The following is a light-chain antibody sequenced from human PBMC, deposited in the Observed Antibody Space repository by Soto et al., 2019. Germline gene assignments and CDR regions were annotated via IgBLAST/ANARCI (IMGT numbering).Light chain of an antibody. CDR2: ANS. Sequence: QPVLTQPPSVSGAPGQRVTISCTGSSSNIGAGYDVQWYQQLPGTAPKLVISANSIRPSGVPDRFSGSKSGTSASLAITGLQAEDEADYYCQSYDSSLSASVVFGGGTKLTVL. CDR1: SSNIGAGYD. CDR3: QSYDSSLSASVV. J-gene: IGLJ2*01. V-gene: IGLV1-40*01.